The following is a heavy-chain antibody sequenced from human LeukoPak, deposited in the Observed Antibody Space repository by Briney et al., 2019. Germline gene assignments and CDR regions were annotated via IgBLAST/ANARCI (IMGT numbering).Heavy chain of an antibody. CDR2: IYYSGST. CDR3: ARGLTESRRCFDS. V-gene: IGHV4-59*12. J-gene: IGHJ5*01. Sequence: KPSETLSLTCTVSGGSISSYYWSWIRQPPGKGLEWIGYIYYSGSTSYNPSLKSRVTISEDTSKNQFSLKLSSVTAADTGVYYCARGLTESRRCFDSWGQRTLVTVSS. CDR1: GGSISSYY.